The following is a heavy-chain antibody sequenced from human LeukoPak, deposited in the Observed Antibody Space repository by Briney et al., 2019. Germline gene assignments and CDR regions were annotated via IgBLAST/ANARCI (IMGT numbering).Heavy chain of an antibody. J-gene: IGHJ4*02. CDR1: GFTFSSNV. CDR2: IPSSGGST. D-gene: IGHD6-19*01. CDR3: AKESSGGWYFDY. V-gene: IGHV3-23*01. Sequence: GGSLRLSCVASGFTFSSNVMIWLRQAPGKGLEWVSSIPSSGGSTYYAGSVKGRFTISRDNSKNSLYLQMNSLRAEDTAVYYCAKESSGGWYFDYWGQGTLVTVSS.